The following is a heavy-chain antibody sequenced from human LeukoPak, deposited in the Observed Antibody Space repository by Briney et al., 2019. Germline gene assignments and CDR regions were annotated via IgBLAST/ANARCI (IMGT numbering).Heavy chain of an antibody. Sequence: PGGSLRLSCAASGFTFSSYAMHWVRQAPGKGLEYVSAISSNGGSTYYANSVKGRFTISRDNSTNTLYLQMGSLRAEDMAVYYCARDRGWYYDSSGYSNYFDYWGQGTLVTVSS. V-gene: IGHV3-64*01. D-gene: IGHD3-22*01. CDR3: ARDRGWYYDSSGYSNYFDY. CDR1: GFTFSSYA. CDR2: ISSNGGST. J-gene: IGHJ4*02.